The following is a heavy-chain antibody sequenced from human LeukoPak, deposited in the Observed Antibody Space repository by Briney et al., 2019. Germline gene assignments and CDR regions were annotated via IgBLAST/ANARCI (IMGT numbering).Heavy chain of an antibody. CDR1: RGTFSSYA. V-gene: IGHV1-69*01. Sequence: GASVKVSCKASRGTFSSYAISGVRQAPGQGLEWMGGIIPIFGTANYAQKFQGRVTITADESTSTAYMELSSLRSEDTAVYYCARDPGAAAGRGTGFDYWGQGTLVTVSS. J-gene: IGHJ4*02. CDR3: ARDPGAAAGRGTGFDY. CDR2: IIPIFGTA. D-gene: IGHD6-13*01.